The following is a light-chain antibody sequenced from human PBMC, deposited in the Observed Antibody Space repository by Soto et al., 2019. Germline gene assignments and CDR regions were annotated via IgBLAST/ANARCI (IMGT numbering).Light chain of an antibody. CDR2: GGS. Sequence: EIVLTQSPGTLSLSPGEMATLSCRASQSLTNSRLAWYQQKPGQAPKVLIYGGSNRATGIPDRFSGSGSGTDFTLTISRLEPEDFAVYYCQQYGTSPWTFGQGTEVEIK. CDR1: QSLTNSR. J-gene: IGKJ1*01. CDR3: QQYGTSPWT. V-gene: IGKV3-20*01.